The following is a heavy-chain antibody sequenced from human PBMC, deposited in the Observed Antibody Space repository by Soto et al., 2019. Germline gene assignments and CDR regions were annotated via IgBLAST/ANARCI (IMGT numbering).Heavy chain of an antibody. J-gene: IGHJ4*02. Sequence: QVQLVQSGAEVKQPGASVKVSCKTSGYTFASYPISWVRQAPGQGLEWMGYIRAYNANTKYAQIFQGSVTLTTDTPTSTAYLELRSLRFDDTALYFYARDGRYASAYWGQGALVTVSS. CDR2: IRAYNANT. CDR1: GYTFASYP. V-gene: IGHV1-18*01. CDR3: ARDGRYASAY. D-gene: IGHD2-2*01.